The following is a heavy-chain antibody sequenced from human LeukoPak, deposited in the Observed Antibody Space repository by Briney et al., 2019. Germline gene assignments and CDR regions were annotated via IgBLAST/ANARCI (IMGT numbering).Heavy chain of an antibody. CDR3: ARDYFTGQQLVPGDY. J-gene: IGHJ4*02. V-gene: IGHV3-48*02. CDR1: GFTFSSYS. Sequence: PGGSLRLSCAASGFTFSSYSMNWVRQAPGKGLEWVPYISSSSSTIYYADSVKGRFTISRDNAKNSLYLQMNSLRDEDTAVYYCARDYFTGQQLVPGDYWGQGTLVTVSS. CDR2: ISSSSSTI. D-gene: IGHD6-13*01.